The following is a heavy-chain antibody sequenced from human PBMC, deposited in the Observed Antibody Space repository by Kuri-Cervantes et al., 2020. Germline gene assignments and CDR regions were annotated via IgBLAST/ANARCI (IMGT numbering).Heavy chain of an antibody. D-gene: IGHD2-2*01. CDR2: IYWDDDK. J-gene: IGHJ3*02. Sequence: SGPTLVKPTQTLTLTCTFSGFSLSTSGVGVGWIRQPPGKALEWLALIYWDDDKRYSPSLQSRLTITKDTSKNQVVLTITNMDPVDTATYYCARDCSSSSCYAYAFDIWGQGTMVTVSS. V-gene: IGHV2-5*02. CDR3: ARDCSSSSCYAYAFDI. CDR1: GFSLSTSGVG.